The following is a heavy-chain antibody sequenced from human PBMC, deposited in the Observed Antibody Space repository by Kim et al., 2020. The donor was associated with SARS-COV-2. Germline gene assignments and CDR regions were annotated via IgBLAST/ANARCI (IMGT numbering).Heavy chain of an antibody. CDR3: ARDGFGQIAIGYYGMDV. Sequence: ASVKVSCKASGYTFTSYGISWVRQAPGQGLEWMGWISAYNGNTNYAQKLQGRVTMTTDTSTSTAYMELRSLRSDDTAVYYCARDGFGQIAIGYYGMDVWGQGTTVTVSS. D-gene: IGHD2-21*01. CDR1: GYTFTSYG. CDR2: ISAYNGNT. V-gene: IGHV1-18*04. J-gene: IGHJ6*02.